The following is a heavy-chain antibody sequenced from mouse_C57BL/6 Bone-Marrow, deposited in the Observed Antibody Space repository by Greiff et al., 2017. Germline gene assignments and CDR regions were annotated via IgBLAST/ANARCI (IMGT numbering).Heavy chain of an antibody. Sequence: VQLQQPGAELVKPGASVKLSCKASGYTFTSYWMHWVKQRPGKGLEWIGMIHPNSSSTNYNEKLKSKGTLTVDKSSSTAFMHLSSLTSEDSAVYYCASALLLSWYFDYWGQGPTLTVSS. D-gene: IGHD1-1*01. J-gene: IGHJ2*01. CDR1: GYTFTSYW. CDR2: IHPNSSST. V-gene: IGHV1-64*01. CDR3: ASALLLSWYFDY.